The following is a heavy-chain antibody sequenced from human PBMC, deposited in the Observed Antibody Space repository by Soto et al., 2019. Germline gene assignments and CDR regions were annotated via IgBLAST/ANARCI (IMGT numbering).Heavy chain of an antibody. CDR2: VYSSGGT. D-gene: IGHD3-3*01. J-gene: IGHJ5*02. Sequence: SETLSLTCTVSGGSMTSYYWTWIRQPAGKGLEWIGRVYSSGGTHYNPSLKSRVTISLDTSKNQFSLRLLSVTDADTAVYFCARGQRFYDWFDPWRQGTLVTVSS. CDR3: ARGQRFYDWFDP. CDR1: GGSMTSYY. V-gene: IGHV4-4*07.